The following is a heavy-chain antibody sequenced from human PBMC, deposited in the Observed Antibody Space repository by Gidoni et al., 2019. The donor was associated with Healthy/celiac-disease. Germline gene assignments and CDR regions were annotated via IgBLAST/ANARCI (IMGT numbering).Heavy chain of an antibody. CDR3: ARGTHHVEQWLPTWGGYFDY. CDR1: GFPFSSFE. D-gene: IGHD6-19*01. Sequence: EVQLVESGGGLVQPGGSLRLSCAASGFPFSSFEINWVRQAPGKGLEWVSYISSSGSNIYYADSVKGRFTISRDNAKNSLYLQMNSLRAEDTAVYYCARGTHHVEQWLPTWGGYFDYWGQGTLVTVSS. CDR2: ISSSGSNI. V-gene: IGHV3-48*03. J-gene: IGHJ4*02.